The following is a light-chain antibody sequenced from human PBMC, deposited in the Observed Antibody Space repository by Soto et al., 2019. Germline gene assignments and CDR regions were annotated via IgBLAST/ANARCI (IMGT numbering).Light chain of an antibody. V-gene: IGKV1-5*03. Sequence: DIQMTQSPSTLSASVGDRVTITCRASQSISSWLAWYQQKPGKAPKLLIYKASSLESGVPSRFSGSGSGTEFTLTISSLQPDDFTTYYGQQYNSSPEFGQETKVEIK. CDR1: QSISSW. J-gene: IGKJ1*01. CDR2: KAS. CDR3: QQYNSSPE.